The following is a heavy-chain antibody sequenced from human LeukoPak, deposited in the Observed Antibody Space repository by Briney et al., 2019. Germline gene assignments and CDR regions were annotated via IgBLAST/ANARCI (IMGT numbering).Heavy chain of an antibody. V-gene: IGHV3-48*01. Sequence: GGSLRLSCKASGFTFSRYGMNWVRQAPGRGLEWLSYTSGSSGSTIYYAQSVRGRFTISRDDAKNSLYLQMNSLRAEDTAVYYCARDKGSSVDTVSLDYWGQGTLVTVSS. CDR2: TSGSSGSTI. CDR1: GFTFSRYG. J-gene: IGHJ4*02. CDR3: ARDKGSSVDTVSLDY. D-gene: IGHD5-18*01.